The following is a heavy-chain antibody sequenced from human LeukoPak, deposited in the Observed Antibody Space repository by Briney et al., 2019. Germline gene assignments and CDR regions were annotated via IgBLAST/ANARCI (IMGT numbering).Heavy chain of an antibody. D-gene: IGHD3-22*01. CDR2: INSDGSST. CDR3: ARDRYYYDSSGYFPFDY. Sequence: PGGSLRLSCAASGFTFSSHWTYWVRQAPGKGLVWVSRINSDGSSTSYADSVKGRFTISRDNAKNTLYLQMNSLRAEDTAVYYCARDRYYYDSSGYFPFDYWGQGTLVTVSS. V-gene: IGHV3-74*01. CDR1: GFTFSSHW. J-gene: IGHJ4*02.